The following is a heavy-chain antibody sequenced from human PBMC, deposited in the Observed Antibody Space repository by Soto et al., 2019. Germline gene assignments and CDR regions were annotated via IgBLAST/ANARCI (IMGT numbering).Heavy chain of an antibody. Sequence: GASVKVSCKASGYTFTSYGISWVRPAPGQGLEWMGWISAYNGNTNYAQKLQGRVTMTTDTSTSTAYMELRSLRSDDTAVYYCARDGSGSYYNDWGDFDYWGQGTLVTVSS. CDR3: ARDGSGSYYNDWGDFDY. CDR1: GYTFTSYG. V-gene: IGHV1-18*01. CDR2: ISAYNGNT. D-gene: IGHD3-10*01. J-gene: IGHJ4*02.